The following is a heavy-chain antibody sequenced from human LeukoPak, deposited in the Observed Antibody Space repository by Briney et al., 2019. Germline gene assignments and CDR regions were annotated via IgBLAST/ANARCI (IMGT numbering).Heavy chain of an antibody. CDR1: GYTFTSYD. Sequence: GASVKVSCKASGYTFTSYDINWVRQATGQGLEWMGWMNPNSGNTGYAQKLQGRVTMTTDTSTSTAYMELRSLRSDDTAVYYCARAAYYDILTGYFAGGNNYYMDVWGKGTTVTVSS. CDR3: ARAAYYDILTGYFAGGNNYYMDV. J-gene: IGHJ6*03. CDR2: MNPNSGNT. D-gene: IGHD3-9*01. V-gene: IGHV1-8*02.